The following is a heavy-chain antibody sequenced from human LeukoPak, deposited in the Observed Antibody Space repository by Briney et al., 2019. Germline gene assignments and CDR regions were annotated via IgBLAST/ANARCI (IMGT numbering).Heavy chain of an antibody. D-gene: IGHD5-18*01. J-gene: IGHJ4*02. CDR2: IYYSGST. CDR3: ARTLRGYSYGLSDY. CDR1: GGSISSGGYY. Sequence: SETLSLTSTVSGGSISSGGYYWSWIRQHPGKGLEWIGYIYYSGSTYYNPSLKSRVTISVDTSKNQFSLKLSSVTAADTAVYYCARTLRGYSYGLSDYWGQGTLVTVSS. V-gene: IGHV4-31*03.